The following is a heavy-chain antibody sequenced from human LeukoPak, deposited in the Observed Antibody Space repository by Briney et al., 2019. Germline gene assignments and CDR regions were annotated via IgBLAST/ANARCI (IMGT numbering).Heavy chain of an antibody. CDR2: ISGSGGST. CDR1: GFTFSSYA. V-gene: IGHV3-23*01. J-gene: IGHJ4*02. D-gene: IGHD3-10*02. CDR3: ARDPNVLGITPYYFDF. Sequence: GGSLRLSCAASGFTFSSYAMSWVRQAPGKGLEWVSAISGSGGSTYYADSVKGRFTISRDNAKNSLFLKTDTLRGDDTGIYYCARDPNVLGITPYYFDFWGQGTLVTVSS.